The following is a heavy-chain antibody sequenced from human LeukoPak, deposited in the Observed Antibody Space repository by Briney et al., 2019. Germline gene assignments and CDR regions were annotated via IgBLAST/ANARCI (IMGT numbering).Heavy chain of an antibody. Sequence: ASVKVSCKASGYTFTGYYMHWVRQAPGQGLEWMGWINPNSGGTNYAQKFQGRVTMTRDTSISTAYMELSRLRSDDTAVYYCARDHSGDHEQGIDYWGQGTLVTVSS. J-gene: IGHJ4*02. CDR1: GYTFTGYY. D-gene: IGHD7-27*01. CDR3: ARDHSGDHEQGIDY. V-gene: IGHV1-2*02. CDR2: INPNSGGT.